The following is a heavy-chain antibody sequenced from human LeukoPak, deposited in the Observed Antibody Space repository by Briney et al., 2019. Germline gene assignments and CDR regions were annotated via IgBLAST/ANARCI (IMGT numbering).Heavy chain of an antibody. J-gene: IGHJ6*03. CDR3: ARITMGATIANFYYYHMDV. D-gene: IGHD3-3*01. CDR2: IISNGGST. Sequence: GGSLRLSCAAYGFTFSHYSMHWVRQAPGKGLEYVSAIISNGGSTHYADSVKGRFTISRDNSKNTLYLQMDSLRAEDMAVYYCARITMGATIANFYYYHMDVWGKGATVTVSS. V-gene: IGHV3-64*02. CDR1: GFTFSHYS.